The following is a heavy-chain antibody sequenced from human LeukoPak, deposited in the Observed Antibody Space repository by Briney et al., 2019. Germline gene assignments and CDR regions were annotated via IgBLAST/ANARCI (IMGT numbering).Heavy chain of an antibody. CDR3: ARSYCSSPSCYLAFDY. J-gene: IGHJ4*01. V-gene: IGHV3-48*01. D-gene: IGHD2-2*01. Sequence: GGSLRLSCAASGFTFGSYSMNWVRQPPGKGLEWLSYINSGSGTIYYADSVKGRFTISRDNAKNSLYLQMNSLRAEDTAVYYCARSYCSSPSCYLAFDYWGHGTLVTVSS. CDR1: GFTFGSYS. CDR2: INSGSGTI.